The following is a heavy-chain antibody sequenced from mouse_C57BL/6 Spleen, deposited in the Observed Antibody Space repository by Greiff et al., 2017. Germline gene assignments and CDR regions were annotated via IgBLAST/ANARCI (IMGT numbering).Heavy chain of an antibody. Sequence: EVQLQQSGAELVKPGASVKLSCTASGFNINDYYMHWVKQRTEHGLEWIGRIDPEDGDTKYDPKFQGKATITADTSSNTAYLQLSSLTSEDSADYYCASRGNREGYAMDYWGQGTSVTVS. CDR1: GFNINDYY. D-gene: IGHD2-1*01. J-gene: IGHJ4*01. CDR2: IDPEDGDT. V-gene: IGHV14-2*01. CDR3: ASRGNREGYAMDY.